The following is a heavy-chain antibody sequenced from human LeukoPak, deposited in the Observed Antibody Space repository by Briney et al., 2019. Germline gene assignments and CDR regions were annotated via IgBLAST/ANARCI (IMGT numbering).Heavy chain of an antibody. Sequence: PGGSLRLSCAASGFTFSDHYMDWVRQAPGKGLEWVGRTRNKANSYTTEYAASVKGRFTISRDDSKNSLYLQMNSLKTEDTAVYYCARSGIAVAGPPYYYYYYGMDVWGKGTTVTVSS. CDR2: TRNKANSYTT. V-gene: IGHV3-72*01. D-gene: IGHD6-19*01. CDR1: GFTFSDHY. CDR3: ARSGIAVAGPPYYYYYYGMDV. J-gene: IGHJ6*04.